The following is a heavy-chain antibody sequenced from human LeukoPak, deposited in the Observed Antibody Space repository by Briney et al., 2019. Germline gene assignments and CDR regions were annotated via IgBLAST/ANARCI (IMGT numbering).Heavy chain of an antibody. J-gene: IGHJ4*02. CDR1: GFTFSSYW. D-gene: IGHD6-6*01. CDR2: INSDGSST. Sequence: DPGGSLRLSCAASGFTFSSYWMHWVRHAPGKGLVWVSRINSDGSSTSYADSVKGRFTISRDNAKNTLYLQMNSLRAEDTAVYYCARDGYSSSFDGGYFDYWGQGTLVTVSS. CDR3: ARDGYSSSFDGGYFDY. V-gene: IGHV3-74*01.